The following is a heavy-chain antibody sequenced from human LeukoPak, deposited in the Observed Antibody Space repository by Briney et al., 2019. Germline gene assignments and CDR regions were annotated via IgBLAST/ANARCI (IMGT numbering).Heavy chain of an antibody. Sequence: PSETLSLTCTVSGGSISSGSYYWSWIRQPAGKGLEWTGRIYTSGSTNYNPSLKSRVTISVDRSKNQFSLKLSSVTAADTAVYYCARSAGDYGGWYFDLWGRGTLVTVSS. CDR1: GGSISSGSYY. CDR2: IYTSGST. V-gene: IGHV4-61*02. J-gene: IGHJ2*01. D-gene: IGHD4-23*01. CDR3: ARSAGDYGGWYFDL.